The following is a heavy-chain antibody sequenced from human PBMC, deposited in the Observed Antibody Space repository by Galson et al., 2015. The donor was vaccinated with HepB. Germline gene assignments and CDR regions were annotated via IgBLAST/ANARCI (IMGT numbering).Heavy chain of an antibody. CDR3: ARDRLGYYGMDV. J-gene: IGHJ6*02. V-gene: IGHV3-48*02. Sequence: SLRLSCAASTFIFSTYSMNWVRQAPGKGLEWVSYISSSSGNNVYYADSVEGRFIISRDSAKYSLYLQINSLRDEDTAVYYCARDRLGYYGMDVWGQGTTVTVSS. CDR1: TFIFSTYS. D-gene: IGHD6-19*01. CDR2: ISSSSGNNV.